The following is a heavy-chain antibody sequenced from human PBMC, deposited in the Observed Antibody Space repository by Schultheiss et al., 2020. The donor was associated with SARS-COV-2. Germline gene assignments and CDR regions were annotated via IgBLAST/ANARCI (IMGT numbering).Heavy chain of an antibody. J-gene: IGHJ6*03. V-gene: IGHV4-61*02. Sequence: SETLSLTCTVSGGSISSGSYYWSWIRQPAGKGLEWIGRIYTSGSTSYNPSLKSRVTISVDTSKNQFSLKLSSVTAADTAVYYCARYYYDSSGYGGYYYYYMDVWGKGTTVTVSS. CDR3: ARYYYDSSGYGGYYYYYMDV. CDR2: IYTSGST. D-gene: IGHD3-22*01. CDR1: GGSISSGSYY.